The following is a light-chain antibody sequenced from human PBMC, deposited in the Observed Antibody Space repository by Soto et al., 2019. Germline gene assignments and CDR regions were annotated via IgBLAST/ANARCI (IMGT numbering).Light chain of an antibody. V-gene: IGKV3-15*01. CDR3: QQYNNWPRT. CDR2: GAS. CDR1: QSVSNN. Sequence: EIVMTQSPATLSVSPGERATLSCRASQSVSNNLAWYQQKPGQAPRLLIYGASTRATGIPARFSGSGSGTEFTLTISSLQSEDFEVYYCQQYNNWPRTFGQGTKVDIK. J-gene: IGKJ1*01.